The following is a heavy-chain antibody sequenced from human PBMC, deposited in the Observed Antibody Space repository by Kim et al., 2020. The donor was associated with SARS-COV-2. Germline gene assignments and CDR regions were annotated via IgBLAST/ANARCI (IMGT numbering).Heavy chain of an antibody. CDR2: ISYDGSNK. CDR1: GFTFSSYG. J-gene: IGHJ6*02. V-gene: IGHV3-30*18. D-gene: IGHD2-2*01. Sequence: GGSLRLSCAASGFTFSSYGMHWVRQAPGKGLEWVAVISYDGSNKYYADSVKGRFTISRDNSKNTLYLQMNSLRAEDTAVYYCAKDQSLGYCSSTSCSLALLYGMDVWGQGTTVTVSS. CDR3: AKDQSLGYCSSTSCSLALLYGMDV.